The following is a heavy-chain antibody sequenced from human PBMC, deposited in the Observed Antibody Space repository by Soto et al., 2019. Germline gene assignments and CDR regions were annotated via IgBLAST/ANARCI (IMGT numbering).Heavy chain of an antibody. CDR3: ARGGDCSGGSSYDSLRIYYYYYGMDV. Sequence: GGSLRLSCAASGFTFSSYWMHWVRQAPGKGLVWVSRINSDGSSTSYADAVQGRFTISRDNATNTLYLQMNSLRAEDTAVYYCARGGDCSGGSSYDSLRIYYYYYGMDVGGQGTTVTVSS. J-gene: IGHJ6*02. CDR2: INSDGSST. CDR1: GFTFSSYW. D-gene: IGHD2-15*01. V-gene: IGHV3-74*01.